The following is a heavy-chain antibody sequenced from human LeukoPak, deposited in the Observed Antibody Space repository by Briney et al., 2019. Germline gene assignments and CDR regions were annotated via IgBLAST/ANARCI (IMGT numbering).Heavy chain of an antibody. CDR2: IGTAGDT. CDR3: ARFPEYSSRTPGYYGMDV. Sequence: GGSLRLSCAASGFTFSSYDMHWVRQATGKGLEWVSAIGTAGDTYYPGSVKGRFTISRENAKNSLYLQMNSLRAGDTAVYYCARFPEYSSRTPGYYGMDVWGQGTTVTVSS. J-gene: IGHJ6*02. V-gene: IGHV3-13*04. CDR1: GFTFSSYD. D-gene: IGHD6-13*01.